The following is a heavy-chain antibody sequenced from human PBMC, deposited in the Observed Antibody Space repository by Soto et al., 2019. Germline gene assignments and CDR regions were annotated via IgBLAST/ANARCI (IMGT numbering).Heavy chain of an antibody. CDR1: GGTFSNYA. V-gene: IGHV1-69*01. J-gene: IGHJ6*02. CDR2: IIPIFGTA. D-gene: IGHD6-19*01. Sequence: QVQLVQSGAEVKKPGSSVNVSCKASGGTFSNYAISWVRQVPGQGLDWMGGIIPIFGTANNTQKFQGRVTITADESTSTAYMELSSLRSEDTAVYYCARDGIGIAVAGTYNGMDVWGQGTTVTVSS. CDR3: ARDGIGIAVAGTYNGMDV.